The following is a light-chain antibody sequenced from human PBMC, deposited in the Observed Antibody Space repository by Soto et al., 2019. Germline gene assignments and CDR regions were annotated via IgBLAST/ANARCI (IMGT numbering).Light chain of an antibody. CDR3: QSYDSRLSAVV. V-gene: IGLV2-14*01. CDR2: EVS. Sequence: QSALTQPASVSGSPGQPIPIPCTGPSSNVGGDNLFSWYQQHPGKAPKLMIYEVSNRPSGVSNRFSGSKSGNTASLTISGLQAEDGTDYYCQSYDSRLSAVVFGGGTKLTVL. J-gene: IGLJ2*01. CDR1: SSNVGGDNL.